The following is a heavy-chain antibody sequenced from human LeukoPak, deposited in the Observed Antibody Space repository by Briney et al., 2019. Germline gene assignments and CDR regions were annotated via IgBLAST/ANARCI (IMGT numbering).Heavy chain of an antibody. CDR2: IKTDGSSA. CDR3: ARASPERYGDLDI. Sequence: PGGSLRLSCAASGFSFSSYWMHWVRQAPGKGLVWVSRIKTDGSSASYAEYVKGRFTISRDNAKNTLYLQMNSLRAEDTAVYYCARASPERYGDLDIWGQGTVVTVSS. D-gene: IGHD4-17*01. J-gene: IGHJ3*02. CDR1: GFSFSSYW. V-gene: IGHV3-74*01.